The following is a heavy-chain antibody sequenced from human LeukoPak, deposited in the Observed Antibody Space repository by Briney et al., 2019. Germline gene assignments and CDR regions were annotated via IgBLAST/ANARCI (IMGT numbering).Heavy chain of an antibody. CDR3: ARAPRNSSTMLDY. D-gene: IGHD1-14*01. CDR1: GYTFTSYD. Sequence: ASVKVSCKASGYTFTSYDINWVRQATGQGLEWMGLINPDGGSTAYAHRFQGRVIMTRDTSTSTAYMDLSSLRSEDTAVYHCARAPRNSSTMLDYWGQGTLVTVSS. CDR2: INPDGGST. V-gene: IGHV1-8*01. J-gene: IGHJ4*02.